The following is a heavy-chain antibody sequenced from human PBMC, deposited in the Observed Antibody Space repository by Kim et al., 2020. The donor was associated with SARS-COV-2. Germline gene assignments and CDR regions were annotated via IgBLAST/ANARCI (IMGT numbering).Heavy chain of an antibody. CDR1: GYTFTSYA. CDR3: AREGSSSDSSSWYELVDWFDP. D-gene: IGHD6-13*01. V-gene: IGHV7-4-1*02. Sequence: ASVKVSCKASGYTFTSYAMNWVRQAPGQGLEWMGWINTNTGNPTYAQGFTGRFVFSLDTSVSTAYLQISSLKAEDTAVYYCAREGSSSDSSSWYELVDWFDPWGQGTLVTVSS. J-gene: IGHJ5*02. CDR2: INTNTGNP.